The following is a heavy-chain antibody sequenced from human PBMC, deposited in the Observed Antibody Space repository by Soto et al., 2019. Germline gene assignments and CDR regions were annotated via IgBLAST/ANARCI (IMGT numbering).Heavy chain of an antibody. Sequence: HPGGSLRLSCAASGFIFSTYSIHWVRQAPGKGLEWVAVISYDGTNIYYADSVKGRFTISRDNSKNTLFLQMNSLRPEDTAVYYCARVYSSLDYGIDYWGQGTLVTV. J-gene: IGHJ4*02. CDR1: GFIFSTYS. D-gene: IGHD6-6*01. CDR3: ARVYSSLDYGIDY. CDR2: ISYDGTNI. V-gene: IGHV3-30-3*01.